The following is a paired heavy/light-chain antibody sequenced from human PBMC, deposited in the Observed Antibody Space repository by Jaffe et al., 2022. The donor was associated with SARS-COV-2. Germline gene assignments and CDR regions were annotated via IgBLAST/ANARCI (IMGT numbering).Light chain of an antibody. CDR1: QDISNY. CDR3: QQYDNLPIT. J-gene: IGKJ2*01. Sequence: DIQMTQSPSSLSASVGDRVTITCQASQDISNYLNWYQQKPGKAPKLLIYDASNLETGVPSRFSGSGSGTDFTFTISSLQPEDIATYYCQQYDNLPITFGQGTKLEIK. CDR2: DAS. V-gene: IGKV1-33*01.
Heavy chain of an antibody. Sequence: EVQLVESGGGLVQPGRSLRLSCTASGFTFGDYAMSWVRQAPGKGLEWVGFIRSKAYGGTTEYAASVKGRFTISRDDSKSIAYLQMNSLKTEDTAVYYCTRAGEGSSWYPIYKYYFDYWGQGTLVTVSS. CDR1: GFTFGDYA. CDR3: TRAGEGSSWYPIYKYYFDY. CDR2: IRSKAYGGTT. D-gene: IGHD6-13*01. J-gene: IGHJ4*02. V-gene: IGHV3-49*04.